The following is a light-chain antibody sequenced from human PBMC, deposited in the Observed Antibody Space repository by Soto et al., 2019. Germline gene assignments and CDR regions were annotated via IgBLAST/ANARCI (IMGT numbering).Light chain of an antibody. J-gene: IGKJ2*01. CDR3: QQYSNWKT. CDR1: QTVSSK. V-gene: IGKV3-15*01. Sequence: EIVMTQSPATLSVSPGERVTLSCRASQTVSSKLAWYQQKPGQAPSLLISDASTRATGIPARFSGSGSATEFTLTSSMLQSEDAAVYYCQQYSNWKTFGQGTKLEIK. CDR2: DAS.